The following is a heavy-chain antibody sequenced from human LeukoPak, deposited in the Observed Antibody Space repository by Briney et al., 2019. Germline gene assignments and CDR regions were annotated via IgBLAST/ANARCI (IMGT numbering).Heavy chain of an antibody. D-gene: IGHD1-1*01. Sequence: SETLSLTCTVSGGSLSSSSYYWGWIRQPPGKGLEWIGSIYYSGSTYYNPSLKSRVTISVDTSKNQFSLKLSSVTAADTAVYYCARDRLEFFDYWGQGTLVTVSS. CDR3: ARDRLEFFDY. V-gene: IGHV4-39*07. J-gene: IGHJ4*02. CDR1: GGSLSSSSYY. CDR2: IYYSGST.